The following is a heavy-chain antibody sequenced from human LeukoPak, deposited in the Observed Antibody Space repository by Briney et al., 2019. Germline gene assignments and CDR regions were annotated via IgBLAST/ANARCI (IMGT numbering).Heavy chain of an antibody. Sequence: PGGSLRLSCAASGFTFISYAMGRVRQAPGKGLEWVSGISGSGGSTYYADSVKGRFTISRDNSKNTLYLQMNSLRAEDTAVYYCAKLDSSGYYYSFLVYGAQGTLVTVSS. CDR1: GFTFISYA. V-gene: IGHV3-23*01. D-gene: IGHD3-22*01. CDR2: ISGSGGST. J-gene: IGHJ4*02. CDR3: AKLDSSGYYYSFLVY.